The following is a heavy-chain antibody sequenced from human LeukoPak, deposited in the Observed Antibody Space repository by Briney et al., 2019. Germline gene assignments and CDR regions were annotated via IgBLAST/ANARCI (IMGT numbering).Heavy chain of an antibody. CDR1: GFSLTTTGMC. V-gene: IGHV2-70*11. Sequence: SGPSLVKPTPPLTLTCTFSGFSLTTTGMCVSWIRQPPGKALEWLARIDWDDDKYYGTSLKTRLTISKDTSKNQVVLTMTNMDPVDTATYYCARRRTGDYFDYWGQGTLVTVSS. D-gene: IGHD3/OR15-3a*01. CDR2: IDWDDDK. CDR3: ARRRTGDYFDY. J-gene: IGHJ4*02.